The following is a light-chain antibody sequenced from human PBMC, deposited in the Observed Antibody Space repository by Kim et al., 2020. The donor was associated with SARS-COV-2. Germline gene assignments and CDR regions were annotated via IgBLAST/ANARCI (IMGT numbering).Light chain of an antibody. J-gene: IGKJ3*01. CDR2: AAP. CDR3: QNYDSAPFT. Sequence: GSIGDSDTITCRARQNISNSLAWFQQKPGKVPELLIYAAPPLQWGVPSRFSGSGSGPDFTLTISSLQPEDVATYYCQNYDSAPFTFGHGTKVDIK. V-gene: IGKV1-27*01. CDR1: QNISNS.